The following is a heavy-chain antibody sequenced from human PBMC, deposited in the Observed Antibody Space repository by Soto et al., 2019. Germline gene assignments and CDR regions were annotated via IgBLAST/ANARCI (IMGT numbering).Heavy chain of an antibody. D-gene: IGHD2-21*02. J-gene: IGHJ4*02. CDR2: IYYSGRT. CDR3: ARQRTTVVTQAYFDH. Sequence: SETVSLTCIFSGESISSSSYYWGWIRQPPGKGLEWIGSIYYSGRTYYNPSFKSRVTISIDTSKNQFSLKLSSVTATDTAVYYCARQRTTVVTQAYFDHWGQGALVTVSS. CDR1: GESISSSSYY. V-gene: IGHV4-39*01.